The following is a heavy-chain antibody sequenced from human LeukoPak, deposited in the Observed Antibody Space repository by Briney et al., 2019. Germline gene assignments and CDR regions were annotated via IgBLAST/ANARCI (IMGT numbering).Heavy chain of an antibody. CDR2: IYSGGST. J-gene: IGHJ5*02. CDR1: GFTVSSNY. CDR3: ARDEAYGAWFDP. V-gene: IGHV3-66*01. Sequence: GGSLRLSCAASGFTVSSNYMSWVRQAPGKGLEWVSVIYSGGSTYYADSVKGRFTISRDNSKNTPYLQMNSLRAEDTAVYYCARDEAYGAWFDPWGQGTLVTVSS. D-gene: IGHD4-17*01.